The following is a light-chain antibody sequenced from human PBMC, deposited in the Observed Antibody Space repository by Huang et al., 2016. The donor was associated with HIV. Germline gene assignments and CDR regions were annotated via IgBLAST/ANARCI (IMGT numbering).Light chain of an antibody. CDR1: QDISTW. V-gene: IGKV1-12*01. Sequence: DIQMTQSPSSVSASVGDKVTITCRASQDISTWLAWYQQKPGKAPKLLIFAASRLHDAFPPRFSGTGSGTSFTLTITNLQPDDFATYYCQQSDRFPLTFGGGTRVDIK. J-gene: IGKJ4*01. CDR3: QQSDRFPLT. CDR2: AAS.